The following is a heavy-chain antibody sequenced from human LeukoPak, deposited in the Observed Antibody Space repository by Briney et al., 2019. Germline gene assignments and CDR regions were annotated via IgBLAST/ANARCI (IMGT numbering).Heavy chain of an antibody. Sequence: GRSLRLSCVPSTFTFSNSVMHWVRQAPGKGLEWVSGISIDGNGKYYADSVRGRITISRDNSKNTLYLEMNSLSAEDTAAYYCAKEVRTSGRAGIFGYWGQGTLVTVSS. D-gene: IGHD2-2*01. V-gene: IGHV3-30*04. CDR2: ISIDGNGK. J-gene: IGHJ4*02. CDR3: AKEVRTSGRAGIFGY. CDR1: TFTFSNSV.